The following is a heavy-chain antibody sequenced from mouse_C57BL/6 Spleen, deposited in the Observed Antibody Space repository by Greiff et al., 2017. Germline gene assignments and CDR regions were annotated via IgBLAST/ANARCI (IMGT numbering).Heavy chain of an antibody. CDR2: ISDGGSYT. V-gene: IGHV5-4*01. Sequence: EVKLMESGGGLVKPGGSLKLSCAASGFTFSSYAMSWVRQTPEKRLEWVATISDGGSYTYYPDNVKGRFTISRDNAKNNLYLQMSHLKSEDTAMYYCARDSYYGSRGYYFDYWGQGTTLTVSS. J-gene: IGHJ2*01. CDR3: ARDSYYGSRGYYFDY. D-gene: IGHD1-1*01. CDR1: GFTFSSYA.